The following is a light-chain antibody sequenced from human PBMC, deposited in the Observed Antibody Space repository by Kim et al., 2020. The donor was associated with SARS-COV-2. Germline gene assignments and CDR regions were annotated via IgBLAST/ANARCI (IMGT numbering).Light chain of an antibody. V-gene: IGKV3-15*01. CDR1: QSVSSN. J-gene: IGKJ4*01. CDR2: GAS. CDR3: QHYNGWPLT. Sequence: EIVMTQSPATLSVSPGERATLSCRASQSVSSNLAWYQQKPGQAPRLLIFGASTRATGMPARFSGSGSGTEFTLTISSLQSEDFAVYYCQHYNGWPLTFGGGTKVDIK.